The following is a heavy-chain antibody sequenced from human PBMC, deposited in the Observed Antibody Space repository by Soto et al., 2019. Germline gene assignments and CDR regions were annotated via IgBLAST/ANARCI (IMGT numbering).Heavy chain of an antibody. CDR1: GFSLSSTAVG. CDR3: AHGSGWLSDF. Sequence: SGPTLVNPTQTLTLTCSFSGFSLSSTAVGVNWIRQPPGKAPEWLALIYWDDDNHYSPSLRSRLTLTKDTSKNQVVLTMTNMDPMDTATYYCAHGSGWLSDFWGQGIMVTVSS. D-gene: IGHD6-13*01. J-gene: IGHJ4*02. CDR2: IYWDDDN. V-gene: IGHV2-5*02.